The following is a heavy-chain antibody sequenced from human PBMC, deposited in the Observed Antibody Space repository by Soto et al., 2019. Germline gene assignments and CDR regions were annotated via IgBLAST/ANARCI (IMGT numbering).Heavy chain of an antibody. CDR1: GFSRSTSGVG. J-gene: IGHJ3*02. CDR2: IYWSGDE. V-gene: IGHV2-5*01. CDR3: ARGIATLPVFAFDI. Sequence: SGPTLVNPTQTLTLTCSFSGFSRSTSGVGVGWIRQSPGKALEWLALIYWSGDEHYRPSLKSRLSITKDTSKNHVVLIMTDMDPVDTATYYCARGIATLPVFAFDIWGQGTMVTVSS. D-gene: IGHD6-6*01.